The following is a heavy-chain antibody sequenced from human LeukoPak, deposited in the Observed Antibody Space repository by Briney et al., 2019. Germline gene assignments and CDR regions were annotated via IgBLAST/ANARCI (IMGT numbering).Heavy chain of an antibody. V-gene: IGHV4-59*01. Sequence: SETLSLTCTVSGGSISSYYWSWIRQPPGKGLEWIGYIYNSGSTNYNPSLKSRVTISVDTSKNQFSLKLSSVTAADTAVYYCARDVGATPGYFDYWGQGTLVTVSS. CDR1: GGSISSYY. CDR2: IYNSGST. J-gene: IGHJ4*02. CDR3: ARDVGATPGYFDY. D-gene: IGHD1-26*01.